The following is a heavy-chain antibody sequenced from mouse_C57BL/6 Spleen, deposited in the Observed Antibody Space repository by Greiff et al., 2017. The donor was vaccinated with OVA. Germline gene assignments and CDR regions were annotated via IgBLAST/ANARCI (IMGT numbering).Heavy chain of an antibody. CDR1: GYTFTDYE. V-gene: IGHV1-15*01. J-gene: IGHJ4*01. Sequence: VQVVESGAELVRPGASVTLSCKASGYTFTDYEMHWVKQTPVHGLEWIGAIDPETGGTAYNQKFKGKAILTADKSSSTAYMELRSLTSEDSAVYYCTREGYWAMDYWGQGTSVTVST. CDR2: IDPETGGT. CDR3: TREGYWAMDY.